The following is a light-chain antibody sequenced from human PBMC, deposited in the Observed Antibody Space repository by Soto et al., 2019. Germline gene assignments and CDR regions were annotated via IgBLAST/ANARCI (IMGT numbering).Light chain of an antibody. CDR3: QQYDDWPLT. CDR2: DSS. J-gene: IGKJ3*01. V-gene: IGKV3-15*01. CDR1: QSVGSS. Sequence: VLTQSPATLSVSPGEGATLPCRASQSVGSSLAWYQQKPGQAPRLLMFDSSTRATGVPAKFSGSGSGTEFTLTISSLQSEDFAIFFCQQYDDWPLTFGPGTRVDI.